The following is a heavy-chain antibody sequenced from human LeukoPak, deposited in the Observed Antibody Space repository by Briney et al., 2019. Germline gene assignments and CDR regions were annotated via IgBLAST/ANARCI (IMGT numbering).Heavy chain of an antibody. D-gene: IGHD3-10*01. CDR2: IYYSGST. J-gene: IGHJ4*02. CDR3: ASLRTGDFDY. CDR1: GGSISSSTYY. V-gene: IGHV4-39*01. Sequence: SETLSLTCTVSGGSISSSTYYWGWIRQPPGKGLEWIGSIYYSGSTYYNPSFKSRLTISVDTSKNQFSLKLSSVTAADTAVYYCASLRTGDFDYWGQGALVTVSS.